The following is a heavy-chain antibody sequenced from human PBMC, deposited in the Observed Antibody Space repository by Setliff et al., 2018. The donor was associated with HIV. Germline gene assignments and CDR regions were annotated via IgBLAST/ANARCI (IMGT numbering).Heavy chain of an antibody. CDR2: LWFDGSHI. J-gene: IGHJ4*02. V-gene: IGHV3-30*02. CDR3: ATSPPHGESGYIWGSDYFDF. Sequence: GGSLRLSCVASGFTFGSYGMHWVRQAPGKGLDWVAYLWFDGSHIKYADSVKGRFTISRDNSKNTVFLQMSSLRVEDTGVYYCATSPPHGESGYIWGSDYFDFWGQGALVTVSS. CDR1: GFTFGSYG. D-gene: IGHD5-12*01.